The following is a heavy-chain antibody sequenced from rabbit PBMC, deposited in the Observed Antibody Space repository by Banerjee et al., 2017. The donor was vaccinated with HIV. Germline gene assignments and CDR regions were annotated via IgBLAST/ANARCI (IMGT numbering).Heavy chain of an antibody. J-gene: IGHJ3*01. V-gene: IGHV1S40*01. CDR3: ARDSYGSGGLLHL. CDR2: IDGSSDYT. Sequence: QSLEESGGDLVKPGASLTLTCTASGFSFSSTYYMCWVRQAPGKGLEWIACIDGSSDYTWYASWAKGRFTISKTSSTTVTLQMTSLTAADTATYFCARDSYGSGGLLHLWGQGTLVTVS. CDR1: GFSFSSTYY. D-gene: IGHD6-1*01.